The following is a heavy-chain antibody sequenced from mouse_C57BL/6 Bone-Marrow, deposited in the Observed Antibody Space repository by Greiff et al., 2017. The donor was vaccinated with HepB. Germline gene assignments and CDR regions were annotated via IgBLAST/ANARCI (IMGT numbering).Heavy chain of an antibody. V-gene: IGHV1-83*01. CDR1: YTFTDYYM. D-gene: IGHD1-1*01. CDR3: RGALYYYGSSYVGYFDY. Sequence: VQLQQSGPELVKPGASVKMSCKASGYTFTDYYMHWVKQKPGKGLEWIGEIYPGSGNTYYNEKFKGKATLTADTSSSTAYMQRSSLTSEDSAVYFCARGALYYYGSSYVGYFDYWGQGTTLTVSS. J-gene: IGHJ2*01. CDR2: YPGSGNTY.